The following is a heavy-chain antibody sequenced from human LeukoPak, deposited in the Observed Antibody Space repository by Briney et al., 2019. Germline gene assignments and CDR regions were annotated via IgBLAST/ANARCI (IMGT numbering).Heavy chain of an antibody. J-gene: IGHJ4*02. D-gene: IGHD6-6*01. CDR3: AKAPSYSSSSGLNY. CDR2: ISWNSGSI. CDR1: GFTFDDYA. Sequence: GGYLRLSCAASGFTFDDYAMHWVRQAPGKGLEWVSGISWNSGSIGYADSVKGRFTISRDNAKNSLYLQMNSLRAEDTALYYCAKAPSYSSSSGLNYWGQGTLVTVSS. V-gene: IGHV3-9*01.